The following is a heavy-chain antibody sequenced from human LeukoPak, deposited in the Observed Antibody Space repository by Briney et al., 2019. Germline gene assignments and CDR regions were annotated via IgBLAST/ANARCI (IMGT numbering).Heavy chain of an antibody. V-gene: IGHV4-59*12. CDR1: GGSISSYY. Sequence: SETLSLTCTVSGGSISSYYWSWIRQPPGKGLEWIGYIYHSGGTYYNPSLKSRVTISVDRSKNQFSLKLSSVTAADTAVYYCARGWGSSGYFDYWGQGTLVTVSS. J-gene: IGHJ4*02. CDR2: IYHSGGT. D-gene: IGHD3-22*01. CDR3: ARGWGSSGYFDY.